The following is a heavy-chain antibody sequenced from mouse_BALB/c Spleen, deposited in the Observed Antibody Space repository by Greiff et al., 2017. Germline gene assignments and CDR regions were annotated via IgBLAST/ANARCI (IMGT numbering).Heavy chain of an antibody. J-gene: IGHJ3*01. CDR1: GFSLTSYD. Sequence: QVQLKESGPGLVAPSQSLSITCTVSGFSLTSYDISWIRQPPGKGLEWIGVIWTGGGTNYNSAFMSRLSISKDNSKSQVFLKMNSLHTDDTAIYFCVRVTTAWFAYWGQGTLVTVSA. D-gene: IGHD1-1*01. CDR3: VRVTTAWFAY. V-gene: IGHV2-9-2*01. CDR2: IWTGGGT.